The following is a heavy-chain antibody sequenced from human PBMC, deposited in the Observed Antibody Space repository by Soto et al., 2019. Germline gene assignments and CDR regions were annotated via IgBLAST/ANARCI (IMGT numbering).Heavy chain of an antibody. J-gene: IGHJ5*02. CDR3: AKGDNLGPKTGYAFDP. V-gene: IGHV6-1*01. CDR2: TYFRSKWYN. Sequence: QVQLQQSGPGLVKPCQPLHLPVATPGDIVLSTTPPWTGTRRPPSRALDGLGRTYFRSKWYNDYAVSVKSRIIINPDTSNNQFSLQLNSVTPEDTAVYFCAKGDNLGPKTGYAFDPWGQGIMVTVSS. D-gene: IGHD5-12*01. CDR1: GDIVLSTTPP.